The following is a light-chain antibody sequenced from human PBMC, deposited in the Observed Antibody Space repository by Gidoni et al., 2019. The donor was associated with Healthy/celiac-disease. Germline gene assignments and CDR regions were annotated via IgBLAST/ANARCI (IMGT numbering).Light chain of an antibody. V-gene: IGKV4-1*01. CDR3: QQYYSTPPMYT. Sequence: DMVMTQSPDSLAVSLGERATINCKSSQSVLYSTNNKNYLAWYQQKPGQPPKLLIFWASTRESGVPDRFSGSGSGTDFTLTISSLQAEDVAVYYCQQYYSTPPMYTFXQXTKLEIK. CDR2: WAS. J-gene: IGKJ2*01. CDR1: QSVLYSTNNKNY.